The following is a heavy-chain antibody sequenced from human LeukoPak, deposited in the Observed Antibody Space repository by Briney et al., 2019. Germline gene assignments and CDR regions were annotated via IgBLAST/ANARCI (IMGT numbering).Heavy chain of an antibody. D-gene: IGHD5-12*01. CDR2: IYHSGST. V-gene: IGHV4-38-2*01. CDR3: ASKSGYDLGFDY. CDR1: GYSITSAYY. J-gene: IGHJ4*02. Sequence: SETLSLTCAVSGYSITSAYYWGWIRQPPGKGLEWIENIYHSGSTTYNPSLKSRVTISVDTSKNQFSLKLTSVTAAETAIYYCASKSGYDLGFDYWGQGALVTVSS.